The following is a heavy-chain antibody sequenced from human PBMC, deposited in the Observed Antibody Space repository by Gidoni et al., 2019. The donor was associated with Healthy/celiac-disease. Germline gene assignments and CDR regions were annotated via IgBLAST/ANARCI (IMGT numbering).Heavy chain of an antibody. Sequence: QVQLQESGPGLVKPSETLSLTCAVSGYSLSSGYYWGWIRQPPGKGLEWIGSIYHSGSTYYNPSLKSRVTISVDTSKNQFSLKLSSVTAADTAVYYCARSTLTTGYYKDYYYYGMDVWGQGTTVTVSS. CDR2: IYHSGST. CDR3: ARSTLTTGYYKDYYYYGMDV. CDR1: GYSLSSGYY. J-gene: IGHJ6*02. V-gene: IGHV4-38-2*01. D-gene: IGHD3-9*01.